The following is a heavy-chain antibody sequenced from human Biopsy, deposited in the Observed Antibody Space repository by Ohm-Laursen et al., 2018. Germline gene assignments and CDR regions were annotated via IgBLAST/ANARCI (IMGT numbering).Heavy chain of an antibody. CDR3: ARASAYGVFDV. J-gene: IGHJ3*01. CDR2: IDPNSDDT. Sequence: SVKVSCKASGYRFIDYYLHWVRQAPGQGLEWVGRIDPNSDDTKYAQKFQGRIAMTTDTSITTAYLEVSSLTSDDAAVYFCARASAYGVFDVWGQGTIVTVSS. CDR1: GYRFIDYY. D-gene: IGHD4/OR15-4a*01. V-gene: IGHV1-2*06.